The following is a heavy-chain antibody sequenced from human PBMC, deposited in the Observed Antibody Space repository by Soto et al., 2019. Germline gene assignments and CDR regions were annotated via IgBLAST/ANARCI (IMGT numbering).Heavy chain of an antibody. J-gene: IGHJ4*02. CDR3: AKSTGRPSGLPRYFDV. CDR2: ISTSGGAT. CDR1: GFTFNSYA. V-gene: IGHV3-23*01. D-gene: IGHD2-2*01. Sequence: EVQLLESGGGLVQPGGSLRLSCAASGFTFNSYAMNWVRQAPGKGLEWVSGISTSGGATYYAVSVKGRFTISRDKSKNTLYLQMNSLRAEDADVYYCAKSTGRPSGLPRYFDVWGQGTLVTVSS.